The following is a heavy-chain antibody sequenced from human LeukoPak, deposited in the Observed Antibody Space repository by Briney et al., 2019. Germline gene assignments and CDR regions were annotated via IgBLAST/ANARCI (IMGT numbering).Heavy chain of an antibody. Sequence: PSEXLSLTCTVSGGSISSSSYYWGWVRQPPGKGLEWIGSIYYSGSTYYNPSLKSRVTISVDTSKNQFSLKLSSVTAADTAVYYCAGTTGPWGGYWGQGTLVTVSS. CDR2: IYYSGST. D-gene: IGHD2/OR15-2a*01. V-gene: IGHV4-39*01. J-gene: IGHJ4*02. CDR1: GGSISSSSYY. CDR3: AGTTGPWGGY.